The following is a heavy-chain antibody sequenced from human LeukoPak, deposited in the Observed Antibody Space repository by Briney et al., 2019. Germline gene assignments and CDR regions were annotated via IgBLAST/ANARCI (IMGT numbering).Heavy chain of an antibody. J-gene: IGHJ6*03. CDR1: GFTFSSYA. CDR3: ARDGRYSSSWHQYYYYMDV. CDR2: ISYDGSNK. V-gene: IGHV3-30-3*01. D-gene: IGHD6-13*01. Sequence: GGSLRLSCAASGFTFSSYAMHWVRQAPGKGPEWVAVISYDGSNKYYADSVKGRFTISRDNSKNALYLQMNSLRAEDTAVYYCARDGRYSSSWHQYYYYMDVWGKGTTVTVSS.